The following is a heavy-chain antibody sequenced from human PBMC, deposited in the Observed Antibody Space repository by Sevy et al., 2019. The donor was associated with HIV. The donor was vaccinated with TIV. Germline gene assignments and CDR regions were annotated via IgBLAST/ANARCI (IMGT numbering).Heavy chain of an antibody. CDR1: GGSISSYY. D-gene: IGHD6-6*01. Sequence: LSETLSLTCTVSGGSISSYYWSWIRQPPGKGLEWIGYLYYRGRTNYNPSLKSRLTISVDTSKNQFSLKLSSVTAADTAVYYCARHSIAPRSWYFDLWGRGTLVTVSS. CDR2: LYYRGRT. J-gene: IGHJ2*01. V-gene: IGHV4-59*01. CDR3: ARHSIAPRSWYFDL.